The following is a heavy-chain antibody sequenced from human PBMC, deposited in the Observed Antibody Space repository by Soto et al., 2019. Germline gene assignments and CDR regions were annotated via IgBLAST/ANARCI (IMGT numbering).Heavy chain of an antibody. CDR2: INPNGGGT. J-gene: IGHJ6*02. D-gene: IGHD3-3*01. CDR1: GYTFTGYY. CDR3: ARGATIFGVVIYYYYGMDV. V-gene: IGHV1-2*04. Sequence: ASVKVSCKASGYTFTGYYMHWVRQAPGQGLEWMGWINPNGGGTNYAQKFQGWVTMTRDTPISTAYMELSRLRSDDTAVYYCARGATIFGVVIYYYYGMDVWGQGTTVTVSS.